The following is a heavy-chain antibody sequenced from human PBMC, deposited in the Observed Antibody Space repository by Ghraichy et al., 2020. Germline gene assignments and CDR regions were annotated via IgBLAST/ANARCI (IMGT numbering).Heavy chain of an antibody. CDR2: ISTYNGNK. J-gene: IGHJ5*02. CDR1: GYDFRRNG. CDR3: ARAHGNGFYNYFDP. D-gene: IGHD2-8*01. Sequence: ASVKVSCKASGYDFRRNGISWVRQAPGQGLEWMGWISTYNGNKNYAQKFQGRVNMTTDTSTSTAYMELRNLSSNDTAVYYCARAHGNGFYNYFDPWGQGTQVTVSS. V-gene: IGHV1-18*01.